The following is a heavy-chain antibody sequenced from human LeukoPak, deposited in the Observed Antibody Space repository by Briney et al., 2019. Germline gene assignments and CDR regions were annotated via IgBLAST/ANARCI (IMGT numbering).Heavy chain of an antibody. CDR3: ARGGGYCSGGSCSPMDV. CDR1: GFTFSLYP. Sequence: GGSLRLSCAASGFTFSLYPRNWVRQAPGKGLEWVSSISTSSSHIYFANSVKGRFTISRDNAKNSLYLQMNSLTAEDTAVYYCARGGGYCSGGSCSPMDVWGKGTTVTVSS. D-gene: IGHD2-15*01. V-gene: IGHV3-21*01. CDR2: ISTSSSHI. J-gene: IGHJ6*03.